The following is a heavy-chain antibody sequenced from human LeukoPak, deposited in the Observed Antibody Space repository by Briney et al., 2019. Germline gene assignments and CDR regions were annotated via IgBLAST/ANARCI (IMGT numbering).Heavy chain of an antibody. CDR1: GFTFSSYA. V-gene: IGHV3-23*01. J-gene: IGHJ6*02. D-gene: IGHD6-19*01. CDR3: AREYSSGWFRGMDV. CDR2: ISDSGGST. Sequence: PGGSLRLSCAASGFTFSSYAMSWVRQAPGKGLEWVSAISDSGGSTYYADSVKGRFTISRDNAKNSLYLQMNSLRAEDTAVYYCAREYSSGWFRGMDVWGQGTTVTVSS.